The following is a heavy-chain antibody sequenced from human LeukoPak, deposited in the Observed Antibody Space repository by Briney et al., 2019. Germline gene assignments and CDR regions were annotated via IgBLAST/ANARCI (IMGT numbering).Heavy chain of an antibody. CDR3: ARQERSSRGTGNYYMDV. CDR2: IYYSGST. J-gene: IGHJ6*03. CDR1: GGSISSTTYY. V-gene: IGHV4-39*01. D-gene: IGHD3-22*01. Sequence: SETLSLTCTVSGGSISSTTYYWGWIRQSPGKGLEWIGCIYYSGSTYDNPSLKSRVTISVDTSKNQFSLKLSSVTAADTAVYYCARQERSSRGTGNYYMDVWGKGTTVTVSS.